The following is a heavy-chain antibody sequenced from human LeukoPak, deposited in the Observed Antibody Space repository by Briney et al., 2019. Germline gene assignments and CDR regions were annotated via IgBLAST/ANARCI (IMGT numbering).Heavy chain of an antibody. Sequence: GGSLRLSCAASGFTFSNHGMNWVRQAPGKGLEWVSGISPSGDITYYADSVKGRFTISRDNSKNTLHLEVISLTAEDTAVYYCRAYYYGSGRRNYYYYYMDVWGKGTTVTVSS. CDR1: GFTFSNHG. CDR3: RAYYYGSGRRNYYYYYMDV. V-gene: IGHV3-23*01. J-gene: IGHJ6*03. CDR2: ISPSGDIT. D-gene: IGHD3-10*01.